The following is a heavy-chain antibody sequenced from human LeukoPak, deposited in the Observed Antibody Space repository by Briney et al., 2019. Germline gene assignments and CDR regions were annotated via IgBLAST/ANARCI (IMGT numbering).Heavy chain of an antibody. V-gene: IGHV4-4*07. D-gene: IGHD3-3*01. J-gene: IGHJ4*02. CDR1: GGSISTYY. Sequence: SETLSLTCIVSGGSISTYYWNWLRQPAGKGLEWIGHIYTSGSSSYNPSLKSRVTMSVDTSKNQFSLKMTSVTAADTAVYYCARDGGGVVSYFDKWGQGTLVTVSS. CDR3: ARDGGGVVSYFDK. CDR2: IYTSGSS.